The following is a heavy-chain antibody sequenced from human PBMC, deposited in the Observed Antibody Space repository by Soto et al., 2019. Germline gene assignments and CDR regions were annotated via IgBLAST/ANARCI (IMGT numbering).Heavy chain of an antibody. V-gene: IGHV1-69*01. CDR3: ARGPYYYYYYGMDV. Sequence: QVQLVQSGAEVKKPGSSVKISCKASGGTFSSYAISWVRQAPGQGLEWMGGIIPIFGTANYAQKFQGRVTITEDESTSTAYLELSSLKSEDTAVYYWARGPYYYYYYGMDVWGQGTTVTVSS. J-gene: IGHJ6*02. CDR2: IIPIFGTA. CDR1: GGTFSSYA.